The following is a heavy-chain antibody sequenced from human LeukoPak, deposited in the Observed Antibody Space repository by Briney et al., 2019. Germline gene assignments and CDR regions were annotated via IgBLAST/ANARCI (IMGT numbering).Heavy chain of an antibody. CDR1: GGSFSGYY. V-gene: IGHV4-34*01. J-gene: IGHJ2*01. Sequence: PSETLSLTCAVYGGSFSGYYWSWIRQPPGKGLEWIGEINHTGSTNYNPSLKSRVTISVDTSKNQFSLKLSSVTAADTAVYYCAREVVSWYFDLWGRGTLVTVSS. D-gene: IGHD2-15*01. CDR2: INHTGST. CDR3: AREVVSWYFDL.